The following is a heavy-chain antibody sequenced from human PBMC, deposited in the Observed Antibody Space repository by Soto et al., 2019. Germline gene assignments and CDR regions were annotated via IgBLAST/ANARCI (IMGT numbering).Heavy chain of an antibody. CDR3: VRGDECGGNSDAFDV. CDR1: GGSFRREA. CDR2: ILPFFDTA. Sequence: QVQLVQSGAEVKKPGSSVKVSCEASGGSFRREAINWGRQAPGQGPEWMGCILPFFDTADYAQKFQGRVTITADVSTTTVYMELGSLRFEYTSVYYCVRGDECGGNSDAFDVWGQGTMVIVS. V-gene: IGHV1-69*12. D-gene: IGHD2-21*01. J-gene: IGHJ3*01.